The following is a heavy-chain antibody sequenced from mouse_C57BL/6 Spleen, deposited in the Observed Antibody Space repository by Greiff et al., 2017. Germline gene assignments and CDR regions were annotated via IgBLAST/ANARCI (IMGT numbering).Heavy chain of an antibody. CDR2: IYPGDGDT. V-gene: IGHV1-82*01. Sequence: VQVVESGPELVKPGASVKISCKASGYAFSSSWMNWVKQRPGKGLEWIGRIYPGDGDTNYNGKFKGKATLTADKSSSTAYMQLSSLTSEDSAVYFCARSRYYYGSSSDAMDYWGQGTSVTVSS. CDR3: ARSRYYYGSSSDAMDY. CDR1: GYAFSSSW. D-gene: IGHD1-1*01. J-gene: IGHJ4*01.